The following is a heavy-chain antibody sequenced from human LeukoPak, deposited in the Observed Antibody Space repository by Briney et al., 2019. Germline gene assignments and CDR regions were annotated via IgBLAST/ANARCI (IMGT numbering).Heavy chain of an antibody. V-gene: IGHV3-23*01. CDR2: LGGGGDSR. Sequence: SGGSLRLSCAASGFAFSNYAMSWVRQAPGKGLEWVSSLGGGGDSRCYADSVMGRFTISRDNSKNTLSLQMNSLRAEDTAVYYCAKAVRSMVTGGGYFDSWGQGTLVTVSS. J-gene: IGHJ4*02. CDR3: AKAVRSMVTGGGYFDS. CDR1: GFAFSNYA. D-gene: IGHD3-10*01.